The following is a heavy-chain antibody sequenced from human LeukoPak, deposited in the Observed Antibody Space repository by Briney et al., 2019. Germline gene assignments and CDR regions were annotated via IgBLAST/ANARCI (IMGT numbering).Heavy chain of an antibody. CDR1: GFTVSSNY. CDR2: IYGGGNI. D-gene: IGHD5-24*01. J-gene: IGHJ4*02. Sequence: GGSLTLSCAASGFTVSSNYMNWVRQAPGKGLEWVSVIYGGGNIYYADSVKGRFTISRDNSKNTLYLQMNSLRAEDTAVYYCARGAGYNYPYYFDYWGQGTLVTVSS. CDR3: ARGAGYNYPYYFDY. V-gene: IGHV3-53*01.